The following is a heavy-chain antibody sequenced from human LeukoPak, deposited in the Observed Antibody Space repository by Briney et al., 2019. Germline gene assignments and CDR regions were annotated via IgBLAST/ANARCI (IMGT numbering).Heavy chain of an antibody. CDR3: ARDRGYDILTGYYNWFDP. Sequence: ASVKVSCKASGYTFTSYGISWVRQAPGQGLEWMGWISAYNGNTNYAQKLQGRVTMTTATSTSTAYMELRSLRSDDTAVYYCARDRGYDILTGYYNWFDPWGQGTLVTVSS. D-gene: IGHD3-9*01. J-gene: IGHJ5*02. V-gene: IGHV1-18*04. CDR1: GYTFTSYG. CDR2: ISAYNGNT.